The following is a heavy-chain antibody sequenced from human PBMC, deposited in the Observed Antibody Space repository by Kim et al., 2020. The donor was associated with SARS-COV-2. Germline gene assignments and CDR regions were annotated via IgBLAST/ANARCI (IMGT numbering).Heavy chain of an antibody. D-gene: IGHD3-9*01. CDR2: ISSSSSTI. J-gene: IGHJ6*02. V-gene: IGHV3-48*02. CDR1: GFTFSSYS. CDR3: ARDPRPEYYAIVTGYYKRDYYCGIDV. Sequence: GGSLRLSCAASGFTFSSYSMNWVRQAPGKGLEWVSYISSSSSTIYYADSVKGRLTISRDNAKNSLYLQMNSLRDEDTAVYYCARDPRPEYYAIVTGYYKRDYYCGIDVWGQGTTVTVSS.